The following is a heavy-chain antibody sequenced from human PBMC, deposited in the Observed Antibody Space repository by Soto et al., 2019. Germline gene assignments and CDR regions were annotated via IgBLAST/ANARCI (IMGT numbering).Heavy chain of an antibody. J-gene: IGHJ4*02. D-gene: IGHD2-15*01. CDR2: TSGSGGTT. Sequence: GGSLRLSCVASGFTFSSYAMSWVRQAPGKGLEWVSCTSGSGGTTYYADSVKGRFTISRDNAKNTLYLQMNSLRAEDTAVYYCARLYCSGGSCYSVDYWGQGTLVTVSS. CDR3: ARLYCSGGSCYSVDY. V-gene: IGHV3-23*01. CDR1: GFTFSSYA.